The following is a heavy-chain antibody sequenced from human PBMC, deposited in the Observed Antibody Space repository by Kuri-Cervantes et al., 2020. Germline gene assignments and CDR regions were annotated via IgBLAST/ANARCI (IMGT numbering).Heavy chain of an antibody. Sequence: SCAVSGGSISSSNWWSWVRQPPGKGLEWIGEIYHSGSTNYNPSLKSRVTISVDKSKNQFSLKLSSVTAADTAVYYCARVLKSSSRYYFDYWGQGTLVTVSS. CDR2: IYHSGST. D-gene: IGHD6-13*01. CDR3: ARVLKSSSRYYFDY. V-gene: IGHV4-4*02. J-gene: IGHJ4*02. CDR1: GGSISSSNW.